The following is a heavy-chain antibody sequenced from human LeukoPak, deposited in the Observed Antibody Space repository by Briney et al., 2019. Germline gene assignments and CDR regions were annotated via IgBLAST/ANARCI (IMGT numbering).Heavy chain of an antibody. CDR2: IASDGSST. V-gene: IGHV3-74*01. CDR3: ARGRPHGNDY. D-gene: IGHD4-23*01. Sequence: GGSLRLSCAASGFTFSNYWMSWVRQAPGKGLVWVSRIASDGSSTTYADSVKGRFSISRDNAKNTLYLQMNSLRVEDTAVYYCARGRPHGNDYWGQGTLVTVSS. J-gene: IGHJ4*02. CDR1: GFTFSNYW.